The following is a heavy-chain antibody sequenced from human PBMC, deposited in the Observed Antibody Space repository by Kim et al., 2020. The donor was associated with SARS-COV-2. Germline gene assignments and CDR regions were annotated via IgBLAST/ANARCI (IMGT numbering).Heavy chain of an antibody. CDR3: ARHSTRLGGFDY. CDR1: GGSISSSSYY. Sequence: SETLSLTCTVSGGSISSSSYYWGWIRQPPGKGLEWIGSIYYSGSTYYNPSLKSRVTISVDTSKNQFSLKLSSVTAADTAVYYCARHSTRLGGFDYWGQGTLVTVSS. V-gene: IGHV4-39*01. CDR2: IYYSGST. D-gene: IGHD3-16*01. J-gene: IGHJ4*02.